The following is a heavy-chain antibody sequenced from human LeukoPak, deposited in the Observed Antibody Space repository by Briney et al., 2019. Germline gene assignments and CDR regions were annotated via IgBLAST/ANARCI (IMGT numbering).Heavy chain of an antibody. D-gene: IGHD2-2*01. CDR2: INPNSGGT. Sequence: ATVKVSCKASGYTFTGYYMHWVRQAPGQGLEWMGWINPNSGGTNYAQKFQGRVTMTRDTSISTAYMELSRLRSDDTAVYYCARDRWDIVVVPAATLPNYYYYYYMDVWGKGTTVTVSS. CDR1: GYTFTGYY. V-gene: IGHV1-2*02. CDR3: ARDRWDIVVVPAATLPNYYYYYYMDV. J-gene: IGHJ6*03.